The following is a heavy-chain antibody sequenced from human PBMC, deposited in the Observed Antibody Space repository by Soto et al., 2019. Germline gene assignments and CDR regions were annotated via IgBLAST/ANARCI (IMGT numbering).Heavy chain of an antibody. J-gene: IGHJ5*02. Sequence: LSLTCSVSGAALNSGDYYWSWIRQVPGKGLEWIGHIYVTGAVDYNPSLRDRITISQDTSERQFSLNLRLVTAADTAVYYCARLRIATNNYKWFDPWGQGTLVTVSS. D-gene: IGHD2-21*01. CDR1: GAALNSGDYY. CDR3: ARLRIATNNYKWFDP. V-gene: IGHV4-31*03. CDR2: IYVTGAV.